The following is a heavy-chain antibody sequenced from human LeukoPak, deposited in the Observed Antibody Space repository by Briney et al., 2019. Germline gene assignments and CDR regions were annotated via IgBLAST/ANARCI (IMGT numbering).Heavy chain of an antibody. J-gene: IGHJ4*02. V-gene: IGHV4-34*01. CDR1: GVSFSGYY. CDR3: ARLNPGHYDSSITWGYFDY. Sequence: SETLSLTCAVYGVSFSGYYWSWIRQPPGKGLEWIGEINHSGSTNYNPSLKSRVTISVDTSKNQFSLKLSSVTAADTAVYYCARLNPGHYDSSITWGYFDYWGQGTLVTVSS. CDR2: INHSGST. D-gene: IGHD3-22*01.